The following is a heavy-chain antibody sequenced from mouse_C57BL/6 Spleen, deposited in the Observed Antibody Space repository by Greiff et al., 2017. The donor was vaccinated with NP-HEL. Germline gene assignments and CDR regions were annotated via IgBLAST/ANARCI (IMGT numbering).Heavy chain of an antibody. J-gene: IGHJ4*01. CDR3: ARGGYDYGSDYAMDY. CDR2: ISDGGSYT. V-gene: IGHV5-4*03. Sequence: EVKLVESGGGLVKPGGSLKLSCAASGFTFSSYAMSWVRQTPEKRLEWVATISDGGSYTYYPDNVKGRFTISRDNAKNNLYLQMSHLKSEDTAMYYCARGGYDYGSDYAMDYWGQGTSVTVSS. D-gene: IGHD1-1*01. CDR1: GFTFSSYA.